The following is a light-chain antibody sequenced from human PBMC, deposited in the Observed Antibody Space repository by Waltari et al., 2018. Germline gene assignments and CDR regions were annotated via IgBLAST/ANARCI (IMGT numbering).Light chain of an antibody. CDR3: SSYSSTSSLFV. CDR1: TSDVGYFTY. CDR2: DVT. Sequence: QSALTQPASVSGSPGQSIPIPCTGTTSDVGYFTYVSWYQQHPGKAPKLMIYDVTHRPSGVSNRFSGSRSGNTASLTISGLQAEDEADYYCSSYSSTSSLFVFGTGTKVTVL. V-gene: IGLV2-14*03. J-gene: IGLJ1*01.